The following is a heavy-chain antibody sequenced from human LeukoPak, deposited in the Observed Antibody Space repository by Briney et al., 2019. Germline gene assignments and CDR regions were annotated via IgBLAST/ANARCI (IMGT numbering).Heavy chain of an antibody. CDR1: GFTFGDYA. V-gene: IGHV3-49*04. CDR2: TGSKVHGGTA. J-gene: IGHJ4*02. CDR3: IAPYHYAWGTSR. D-gene: IGHD3-10*01. Sequence: GGSLRLSCTTYGFTFGDYAMSWVRQAPGKGLEWVGFTGSKVHGGTAEYAASVKGTFTISRDDSKSIAYLQMNSLKTEDTAVYHCIAPYHYAWGTSRWGQGTLVTVSS.